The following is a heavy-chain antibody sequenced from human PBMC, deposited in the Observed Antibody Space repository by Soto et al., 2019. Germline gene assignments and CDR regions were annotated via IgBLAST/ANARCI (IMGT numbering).Heavy chain of an antibody. D-gene: IGHD3-22*01. CDR2: IYYSGNT. Sequence: SESLSLTCTVSGASISSGDYYWTWIRQPPGKGLEWIGSIYYSGNTYYNPSLKSRVTISVDPSNNQFSLKLSSVTAADTAVYYCARASYDSSTYYLDYWGQGTLVTVS. CDR3: ARASYDSSTYYLDY. CDR1: GASISSGDYY. V-gene: IGHV4-30-4*01. J-gene: IGHJ4*02.